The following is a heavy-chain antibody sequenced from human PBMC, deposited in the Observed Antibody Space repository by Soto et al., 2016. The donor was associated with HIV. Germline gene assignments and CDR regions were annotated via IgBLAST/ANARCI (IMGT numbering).Heavy chain of an antibody. CDR3: AKDRPVLGAVDYDYYYYGMDA. CDR2: ISGDGGST. Sequence: EVQLVESGGGVVQPGGSLRLSCAASGFTFDDYAMHWVRQAPGKGLEWVSVISGDGGSTYYADSVKGRFTISRDNSKNSLYLQMNSLRTEDTALYYCAKDRPVLGAVDYDYYYYGMDAWGQGTTVTVSS. V-gene: IGHV3-43*02. J-gene: IGHJ6*02. D-gene: IGHD4-17*01. CDR1: GFTFDDYA.